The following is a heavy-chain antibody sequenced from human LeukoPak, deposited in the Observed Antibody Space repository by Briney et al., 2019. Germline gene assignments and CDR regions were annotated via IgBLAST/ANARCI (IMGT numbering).Heavy chain of an antibody. CDR2: ISAQHGQT. J-gene: IGHJ4*02. V-gene: IGHV1-18*01. D-gene: IGHD6-19*01. Sequence: GASVKVSCKTSGYSENFYGITWVRQVAGQGLEWMGWISAQHGQTEYAPNSQDRVTMTTDTYTNTAYMELRGLRSDDTAVYYCATSYSSGWYYFDYWGQGTLVTVSS. CDR1: GYSENFYG. CDR3: ATSYSSGWYYFDY.